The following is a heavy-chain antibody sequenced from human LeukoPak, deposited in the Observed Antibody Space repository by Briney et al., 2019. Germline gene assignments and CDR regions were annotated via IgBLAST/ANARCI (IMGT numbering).Heavy chain of an antibody. J-gene: IGHJ4*02. CDR1: GGTFSSYA. CDR2: IIPIFGTA. Sequence: ASVKVSCKASGGTFSSYAISWVRQAPGQGLEWMGGIIPIFGTANYAQKFQGRVTITTDESTSTAYMELGSLRSEDTAVYYCARNEYSSGWDYWGQGTLVNVSS. CDR3: ARNEYSSGWDY. V-gene: IGHV1-69*05. D-gene: IGHD6-19*01.